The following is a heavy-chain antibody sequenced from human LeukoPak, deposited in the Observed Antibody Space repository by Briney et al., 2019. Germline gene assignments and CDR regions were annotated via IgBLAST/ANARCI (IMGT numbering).Heavy chain of an antibody. D-gene: IGHD3-3*01. CDR2: INPNSGGT. CDR1: GYTFTGYY. J-gene: IGHJ6*02. V-gene: IGHV1-2*02. Sequence: ASVKVSCKASGYTFTGYYMHWVRQAPGQGLEWMGWINPNSGGTNYAQKFQGRVTMTRDTSISTAYMEPSRLRSDDTAVYYCARDLEWLLYPSAYYYYYGMDVWGQGTTVTVSS. CDR3: ARDLEWLLYPSAYYYYYGMDV.